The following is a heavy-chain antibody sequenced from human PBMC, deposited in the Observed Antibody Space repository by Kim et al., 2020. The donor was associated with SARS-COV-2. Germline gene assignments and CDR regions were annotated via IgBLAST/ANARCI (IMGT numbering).Heavy chain of an antibody. J-gene: IGHJ5*02. V-gene: IGHV4-39*01. Sequence: SETLSLTCTVSGGSISSSSYYWGWIRQPPGKGLEWIGSIYYSGSTYYNPSLKSRVTISVDTSKNQFSLKLSSVTAADTAVYYCARNGGSGSYRRPLHWFDPWGQGTLVTVSS. CDR3: ARNGGSGSYRRPLHWFDP. D-gene: IGHD3-10*01. CDR2: IYYSGST. CDR1: GGSISSSSYY.